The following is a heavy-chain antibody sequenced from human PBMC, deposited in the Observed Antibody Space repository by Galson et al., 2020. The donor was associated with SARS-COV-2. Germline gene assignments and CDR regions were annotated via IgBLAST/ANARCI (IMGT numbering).Heavy chain of an antibody. J-gene: IGHJ6*03. CDR2: ISSSSSYI. CDR1: GFTFSSYS. Sequence: GESLKTHCAASGFTFSSYSMNWVRQAPGKGPEWVSSISSSSSYIYYADSVKGRFTITIYRDNAKNSLYLQMNSLRAEDTAVYYCARAVHYYDSNDGGYYYYMDVWGKGTTVTGSS. D-gene: IGHD3-22*01. V-gene: IGHV3-21*01. CDR3: ARAVHYYDSNDGGYYYYMDV.